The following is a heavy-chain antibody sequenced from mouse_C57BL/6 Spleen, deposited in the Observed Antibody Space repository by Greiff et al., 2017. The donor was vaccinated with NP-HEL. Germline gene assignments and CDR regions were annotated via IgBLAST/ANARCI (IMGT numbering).Heavy chain of an antibody. CDR1: GYSITSGYD. CDR3: AREDGSRYFDV. D-gene: IGHD1-1*01. Sequence: EVQRVESGPGMVKPSQSLSLTCTVTGYSITSGYDWHWIRHFPGNKLEWMGYISYSGSTNYNPSLKSRISITHDTSKNHFFLKLNSVTTEDTATYYCAREDGSRYFDVWGTGTTVTVSS. J-gene: IGHJ1*03. CDR2: ISYSGST. V-gene: IGHV3-1*01.